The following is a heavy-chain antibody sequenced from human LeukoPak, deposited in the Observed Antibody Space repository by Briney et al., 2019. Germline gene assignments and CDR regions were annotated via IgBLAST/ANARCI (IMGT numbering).Heavy chain of an antibody. Sequence: GGSLRLSCAASGFPFSSYSMNWVRQAPGKGLEWVSSISSSSSYIYYADSVKGRFTISRDNAKNSLYLQTNSLRAEDTAVYYCARGAKDAFDIWGQGTMVTVSS. CDR2: ISSSSSYI. V-gene: IGHV3-21*01. CDR1: GFPFSSYS. J-gene: IGHJ3*02. D-gene: IGHD4/OR15-4a*01. CDR3: ARGAKDAFDI.